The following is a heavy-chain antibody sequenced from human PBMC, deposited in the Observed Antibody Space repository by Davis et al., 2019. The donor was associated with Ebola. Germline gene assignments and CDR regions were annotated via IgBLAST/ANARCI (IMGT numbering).Heavy chain of an antibody. J-gene: IGHJ4*02. D-gene: IGHD2/OR15-2a*01. CDR2: IYPGDSDP. CDR1: GYTFTSYW. V-gene: IGHV5-51*01. CDR3: ARLIARDYFEH. Sequence: PGGSLRLSCKGSGYTFTSYWIGWVRQMPGKGLQWVGVIYPGDSDPIYSPSFQGQVTLSADTSTNTASLQWSSLKASDTAIYYCARLIARDYFEHWGQGTLVTVSS.